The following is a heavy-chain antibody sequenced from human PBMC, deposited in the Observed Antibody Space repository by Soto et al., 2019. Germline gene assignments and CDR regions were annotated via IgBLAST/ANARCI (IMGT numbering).Heavy chain of an antibody. CDR2: ISGSGGST. V-gene: IGHV3-23*01. CDR1: GFTFSSYA. D-gene: IGHD3-10*01. CDR3: AKPRANYYGSGSYGY. Sequence: GGSLRLSCAASGFTFSSYAMSWVRQAPGKGLEWVSAISGSGGSTYYADSVKGRFTISRDNSKNTLYLQMNSLRAEDTAVYYCAKPRANYYGSGSYGYWGQGTLVTVSS. J-gene: IGHJ4*02.